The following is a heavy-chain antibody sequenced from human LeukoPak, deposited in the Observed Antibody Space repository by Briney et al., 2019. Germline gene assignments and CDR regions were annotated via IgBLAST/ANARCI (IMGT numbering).Heavy chain of an antibody. V-gene: IGHV1-2*02. CDR2: INPNSGGT. Sequence: ASVKVSCKASGYTFTGYYMHWVRQAPGQGLEWMGWINPNSGGTNYAQKFQGRVTMTRDTSISTAYMELRRLRSDDTAVYYCEREQTLDVDTAMAHHSYGMDVWGQGTTVTVSS. D-gene: IGHD5-18*01. CDR3: EREQTLDVDTAMAHHSYGMDV. J-gene: IGHJ6*02. CDR1: GYTFTGYY.